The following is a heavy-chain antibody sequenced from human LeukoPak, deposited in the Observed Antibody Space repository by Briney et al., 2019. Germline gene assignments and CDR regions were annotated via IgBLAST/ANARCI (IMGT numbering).Heavy chain of an antibody. CDR2: IYYSGST. D-gene: IGHD6-6*01. Sequence: SETLSLTCTVSGGSISSGGYYWSWIRQHPGKGLGWIGYIYYSGSTYYNPSLKSRVTISVDTSKNQFSLKLSSVTAADTAVYYCAREGGSSSSFDYWGQGALVTVSS. J-gene: IGHJ4*02. V-gene: IGHV4-31*03. CDR3: AREGGSSSSFDY. CDR1: GGSISSGGYY.